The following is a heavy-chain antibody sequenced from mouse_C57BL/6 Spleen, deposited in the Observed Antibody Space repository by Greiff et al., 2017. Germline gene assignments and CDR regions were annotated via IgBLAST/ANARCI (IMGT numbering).Heavy chain of an antibody. CDR1: GYAFSSYW. Sequence: QVQLKESGPELVKPGASVKISCKASGYAFSSYWMNWVKQRPGKGLEWIGRIYPGDGDTNYNGKFKGKATLTADKSSSTAYMQLSSLTSEDSAVYFCARYHSSGYAWFDYWGQGTPLTVSA. V-gene: IGHV1-82*01. J-gene: IGHJ3*01. CDR3: ARYHSSGYAWFDY. CDR2: IYPGDGDT. D-gene: IGHD3-2*02.